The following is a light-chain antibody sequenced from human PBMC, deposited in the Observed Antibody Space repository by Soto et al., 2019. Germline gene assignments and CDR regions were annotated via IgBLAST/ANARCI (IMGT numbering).Light chain of an antibody. Sequence: QSALTQPPSASGSPGQSVTISCTGTSSDVGDYNYVSWYQHHPGNAPKLIIYAASNRPPGVSNRFSGSKSGNTAYLTISGLQAEDEAEYYCSSSTSTTTLLFGGGTKLTVL. CDR3: SSSTSTTTLL. CDR1: SSDVGDYNY. J-gene: IGLJ2*01. V-gene: IGLV2-14*01. CDR2: AAS.